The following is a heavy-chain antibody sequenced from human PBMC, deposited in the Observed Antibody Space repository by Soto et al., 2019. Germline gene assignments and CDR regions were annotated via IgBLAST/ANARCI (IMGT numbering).Heavy chain of an antibody. J-gene: IGHJ4*02. V-gene: IGHV3-66*01. CDR1: GFTVSSNF. D-gene: IGHD3-22*01. Sequence: GGSLRLSCAASGFTVSSNFMSWVRQAPGKGLEWVSVIYSGGDTYYVDSVKGRFTISRDNSKNTLYLQMNTLRAEDTAMYYCSRSTMIGLLSHWGQGTLDTVSS. CDR3: SRSTMIGLLSH. CDR2: IYSGGDT.